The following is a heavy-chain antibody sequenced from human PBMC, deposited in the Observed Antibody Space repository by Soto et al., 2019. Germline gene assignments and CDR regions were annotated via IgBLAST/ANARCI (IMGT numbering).Heavy chain of an antibody. CDR3: ARSGNYDILTSGRD. V-gene: IGHV4-4*02. CDR2: IYHSGST. D-gene: IGHD3-9*01. Sequence: SETLSLTCAVSGGSISSSNWWSWVRQPPGKGLEWIGEIYHSGSTNYNPSLKSRVTISVDKSKNQFSLKLSSVTAADTAVYYCARSGNYDILTSGRDWGQGTLVTVSS. J-gene: IGHJ4*02. CDR1: GGSISSSNW.